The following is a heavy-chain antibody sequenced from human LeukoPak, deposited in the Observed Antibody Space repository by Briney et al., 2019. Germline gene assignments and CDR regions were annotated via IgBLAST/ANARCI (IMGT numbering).Heavy chain of an antibody. CDR2: IYYSGST. CDR1: GGXISSYY. V-gene: IGHV4-59*01. CDR3: ARDNYGDFILDY. J-gene: IGHJ4*02. Sequence: SETLSLTCTVSGGXISSYYCSWIRQPPGKGLEWIGYIYYSGSTNYNPSLKSRVTISVDTSKNQFSLKLSSVTAADTAVYYCARDNYGDFILDYWGQGTLVTVSS. D-gene: IGHD4-17*01.